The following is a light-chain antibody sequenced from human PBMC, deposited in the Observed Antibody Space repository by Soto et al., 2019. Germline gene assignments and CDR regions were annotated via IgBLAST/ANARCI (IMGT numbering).Light chain of an antibody. J-gene: IGKJ1*01. CDR2: DAS. CDR3: QQYNSYSRT. Sequence: DIQMTQSPSTLSASVGDRVTITCRASQSISSWLAWYQQKPGKAPNLLIYDASSLESGVPSRFSGSGSGTEFTLTISSLQPDDFATYHCQQYNSYSRTFGQGTKVDIK. CDR1: QSISSW. V-gene: IGKV1-5*01.